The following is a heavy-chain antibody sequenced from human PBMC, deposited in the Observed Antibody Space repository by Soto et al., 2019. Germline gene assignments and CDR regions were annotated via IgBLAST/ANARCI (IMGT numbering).Heavy chain of an antibody. CDR1: GGTFSSYA. J-gene: IGHJ5*02. Sequence: SVKVSCKASGGTFSSYAISWVRQAPGQGLEWMGGIIPIFGTANYAQKFQGRVTITADESTSTAYMELSSLRSEDTAVYYCARNITTNSGGNYAAGWFDPWGQGTLVTVSS. D-gene: IGHD4-4*01. CDR3: ARNITTNSGGNYAAGWFDP. CDR2: IIPIFGTA. V-gene: IGHV1-69*13.